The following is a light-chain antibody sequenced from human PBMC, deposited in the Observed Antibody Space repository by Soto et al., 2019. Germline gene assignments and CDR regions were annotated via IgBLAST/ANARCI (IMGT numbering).Light chain of an antibody. V-gene: IGLV2-14*01. J-gene: IGLJ1*01. CDR1: SSAVGGYNY. CDR2: NVS. Sequence: ALTQPPPVSGSPGQSIPLSHSGNSSAVGGYNYVSWYQQHPGKAPKLIISNVSDRPSGVSNRFSGSKSGNTASLTISGLQSEDEADYYCSSFTTSTTYVFGTGTKVTVL. CDR3: SSFTTSTTYV.